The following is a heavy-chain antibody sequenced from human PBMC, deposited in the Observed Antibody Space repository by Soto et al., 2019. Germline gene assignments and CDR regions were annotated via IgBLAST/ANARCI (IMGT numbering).Heavy chain of an antibody. Sequence: EVQLVESGGGLVQPGGSLKLSCAASGFIFSGSTMHWVRQASGKGLEWVGRIRSKGDTYVTQYATSVKGRFTISRDDPTITSYLEMHSLRTEDTAVYYCPLDPRGYYPFMWLDPWGQGTLVTVSS. V-gene: IGHV3-73*01. CDR1: GFIFSGST. D-gene: IGHD3-3*01. J-gene: IGHJ5*02. CDR2: IRSKGDTYVT. CDR3: PLDPRGYYPFMWLDP.